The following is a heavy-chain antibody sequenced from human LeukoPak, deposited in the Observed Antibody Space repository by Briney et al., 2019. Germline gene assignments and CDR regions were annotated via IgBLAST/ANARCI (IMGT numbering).Heavy chain of an antibody. Sequence: SVTVSRKPSRFPFTSSAVQWVRQARGHRLEGIGWIVVGSGNANYAPKFQERVNNIRSMSKSTAYMELSSLRVEDTAVYYCAAEPDSRELVGYGMDVWRKGTTVTDSS. D-gene: IGHD3-10*01. V-gene: IGHV1-58*01. J-gene: IGHJ6*04. CDR2: IVVGSGNA. CDR1: RFPFTSSA. CDR3: AAEPDSRELVGYGMDV.